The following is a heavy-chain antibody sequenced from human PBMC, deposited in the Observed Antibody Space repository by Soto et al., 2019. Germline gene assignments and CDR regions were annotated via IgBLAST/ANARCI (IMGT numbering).Heavy chain of an antibody. CDR2: ISSSGSTI. V-gene: IGHV3-11*01. J-gene: IGHJ4*02. CDR1: GFTFSDYY. D-gene: IGHD3-22*01. CDR3: ARYHLYYESSVYPDY. Sequence: QVQLVESGGGLVKPGGSLRLSCAASGFTFSDYYMSWIRQAPGKGLEWVSYISSSGSTIYYADSVKGRFTISRDNTKKYLYLQINSLKAEDTAVYYCARYHLYYESSVYPDYWGQGTLVTVSS.